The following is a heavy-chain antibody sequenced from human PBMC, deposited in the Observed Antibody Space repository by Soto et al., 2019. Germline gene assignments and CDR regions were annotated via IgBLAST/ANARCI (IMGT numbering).Heavy chain of an antibody. CDR2: IKQDGSEK. J-gene: IGHJ6*02. CDR3: ARIASAGRGWDV. CDR1: RFTFSSYW. D-gene: IGHD6-13*01. V-gene: IGHV3-7*01. Sequence: EVQLVESGGGLVQPGGSLRLSCAASRFTFSSYWMSWVRQAPVKGLEWVGNIKQDGSEKNYVDFMEGRFTISRDNAENSLYLQMNSLRAEATAVYYCARIASAGRGWDVWGQGTTVVVSS.